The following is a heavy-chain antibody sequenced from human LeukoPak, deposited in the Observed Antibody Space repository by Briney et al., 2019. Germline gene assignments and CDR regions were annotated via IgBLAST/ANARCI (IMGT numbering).Heavy chain of an antibody. J-gene: IGHJ5*02. CDR3: ARDKYYYDSSGHVHWFDP. D-gene: IGHD3-22*01. CDR2: IYHSGST. V-gene: IGHV4-38-2*02. CDR1: GYSISSGYY. Sequence: SETLSLTCTVSGYSISSGYYWGSIRQPPGKGLEWIGSIYHSGSTYYNPSLKSRATISVDTSKNQFSLKLSSVTAADTAVYYCARDKYYYDSSGHVHWFDPWGQGTLVTVSS.